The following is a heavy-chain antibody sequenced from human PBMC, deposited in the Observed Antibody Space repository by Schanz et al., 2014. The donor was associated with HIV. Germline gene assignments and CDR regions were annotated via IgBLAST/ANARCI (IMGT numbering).Heavy chain of an antibody. J-gene: IGHJ5*01. Sequence: QVQLVQSGAELKKPGASVRVSCKASGYSFTDYFIHWVRQAPGQGLQWMGWVKPNEGDTKFAQKFRGRVTMTRDTSISTAYMELTRLRYDDTAVYYCAKSRFQLHWFDSWGQGTLVTVSS. CDR2: VKPNEGDT. V-gene: IGHV1-2*02. CDR1: GYSFTDYF. CDR3: AKSRFQLHWFDS. D-gene: IGHD2-2*01.